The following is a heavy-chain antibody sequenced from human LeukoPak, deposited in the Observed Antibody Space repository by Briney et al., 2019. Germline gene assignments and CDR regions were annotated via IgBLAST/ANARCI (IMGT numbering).Heavy chain of an antibody. V-gene: IGHV3-53*01. CDR3: ASTYSSSGY. CDR1: GFTFSNYE. D-gene: IGHD6-13*01. J-gene: IGHJ4*02. CDR2: IYSGGST. Sequence: GGSLRLSCAASGFTFSNYEMHWVRQAPGKGLEWVSVIYSGGSTYYADSVKGRFTISRDNSKNTLYLQMNSLRAEDTAVYYCASTYSSSGYWGQGTLVTVSS.